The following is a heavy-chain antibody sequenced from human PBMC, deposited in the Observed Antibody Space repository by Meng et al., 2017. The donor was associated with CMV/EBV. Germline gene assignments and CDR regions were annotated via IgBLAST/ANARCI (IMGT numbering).Heavy chain of an antibody. Sequence: SETLSLTCTVSGGSISSSSYYWGWIRQPPGKGLEWIGYIYYSGSTNYNPSLKSRVTISVDTSKNQFSLKLSSVTAADTAVYYCARVLPSAFDIWGQGTMVTVSS. V-gene: IGHV4-61*05. CDR1: GGSISSSSYY. CDR3: ARVLPSAFDI. J-gene: IGHJ3*02. CDR2: IYYSGST. D-gene: IGHD2-15*01.